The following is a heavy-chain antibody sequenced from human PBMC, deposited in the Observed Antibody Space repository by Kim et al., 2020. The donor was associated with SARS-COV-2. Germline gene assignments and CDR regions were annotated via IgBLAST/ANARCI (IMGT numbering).Heavy chain of an antibody. D-gene: IGHD3-10*01. Sequence: SETLSLTCTVSGGSISSGSYYWSWIRQPAGKGLEWIGRIYTSGSTNYNPSLKSRVTISVDTSKNQFSLKLSSVTAADTAVYYCARGLRQGTGWFDPWGQGTLVTVSS. V-gene: IGHV4-61*02. CDR3: ARGLRQGTGWFDP. CDR2: IYTSGST. J-gene: IGHJ5*02. CDR1: GGSISSGSYY.